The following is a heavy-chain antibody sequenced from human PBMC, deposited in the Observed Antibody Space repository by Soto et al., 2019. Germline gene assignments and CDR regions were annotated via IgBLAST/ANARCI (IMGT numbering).Heavy chain of an antibody. V-gene: IGHV3-48*02. J-gene: IGHJ3*02. D-gene: IGHD3-10*01. CDR2: ISSSSSTI. CDR1: GFTFSSYS. CDR3: ASYLGELSHLGAFDI. Sequence: GGSLRLSCAASGFTFSSYSMNWVRQAPGKGLEWVSYISSSSSTIYYADSVKGRFTISRDNAKNSLYLQMNSLRDEDTAVYYCASYLGELSHLGAFDIWGQGTMVTVSS.